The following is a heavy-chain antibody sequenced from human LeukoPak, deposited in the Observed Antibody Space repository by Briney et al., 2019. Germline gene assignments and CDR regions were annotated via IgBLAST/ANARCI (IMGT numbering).Heavy chain of an antibody. Sequence: PGGPLRLSWAASGFTFSSYWMSWVRQAPGKGLEGVPNLNKDGSEKYYVDSVKGRFTISRDNAKNSLYLQMNSLRAEDTAVYYCARDVVVVPAAWGYDAFDIWGQGTMVTVSS. J-gene: IGHJ3*02. CDR1: GFTFSSYW. D-gene: IGHD2-2*01. CDR3: ARDVVVVPAAWGYDAFDI. V-gene: IGHV3-7*01. CDR2: LNKDGSEK.